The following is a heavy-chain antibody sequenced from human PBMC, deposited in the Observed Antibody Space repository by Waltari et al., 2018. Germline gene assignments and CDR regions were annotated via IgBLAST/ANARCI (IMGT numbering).Heavy chain of an antibody. Sequence: EVQLVQSGAEVKKPGESLKISCKGSGYSFTSYWIGWVRQMPGKGLEWMGFIYPGDSDARYSPSFQGQVTISANESISTAYLQWSSLKASDTAMYYCARQGKTGYCSSTSCYSGYYYYGMDVWGQGTTVTVSS. CDR3: ARQGKTGYCSSTSCYSGYYYYGMDV. CDR2: IYPGDSDA. CDR1: GYSFTSYW. D-gene: IGHD2-2*02. J-gene: IGHJ6*02. V-gene: IGHV5-51*01.